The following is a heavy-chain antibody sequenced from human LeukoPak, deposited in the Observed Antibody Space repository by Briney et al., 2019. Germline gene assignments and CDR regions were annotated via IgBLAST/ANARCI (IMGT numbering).Heavy chain of an antibody. J-gene: IGHJ5*02. Sequence: SETLSLTCAVSGGSISSSNYYWGWVRQPPGKGLEWIGSVYYTGNTYYKPSLKSRVTISIDTSKNQFSLILKSVTAADTAVYFCASHHYDGANYYIGWFDTWGQGTLVTGSS. D-gene: IGHD4/OR15-4a*01. CDR2: VYYTGNT. CDR1: GGSISSSNYY. V-gene: IGHV4-39*01. CDR3: ASHHYDGANYYIGWFDT.